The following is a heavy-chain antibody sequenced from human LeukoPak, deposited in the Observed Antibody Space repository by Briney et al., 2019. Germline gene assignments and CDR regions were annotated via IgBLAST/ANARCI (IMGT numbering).Heavy chain of an antibody. J-gene: IGHJ3*02. V-gene: IGHV1-46*01. Sequence: PKASVKVSCKASGYTFTSYYMHWVRQAPGQGPEWMGIINPSGGSTSYAQKFQGRVTMTRDTSTSTVYMELSSLRSEDTAVYYCARERGGDGYNLDAFDIWGQGTMVTVSS. CDR1: GYTFTSYY. CDR3: ARERGGDGYNLDAFDI. CDR2: INPSGGST. D-gene: IGHD5-24*01.